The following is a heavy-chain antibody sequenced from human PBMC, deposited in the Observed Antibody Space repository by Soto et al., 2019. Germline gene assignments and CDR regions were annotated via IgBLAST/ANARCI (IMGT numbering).Heavy chain of an antibody. J-gene: IGHJ4*02. CDR2: ASGSGGAK. CDR1: GFTFSDYY. CDR3: ARLGSIAAAGTPDY. Sequence: GGSLRLSCAASGFTFSDYYMSWFRQAPEKGLEWVSYASGSGGAKLYADSVKGRFTISRDNAKNSLYLQLNSLRADDTAVYYCARLGSIAAAGTPDYWGQGTLVTVSS. V-gene: IGHV3-11*01. D-gene: IGHD6-13*01.